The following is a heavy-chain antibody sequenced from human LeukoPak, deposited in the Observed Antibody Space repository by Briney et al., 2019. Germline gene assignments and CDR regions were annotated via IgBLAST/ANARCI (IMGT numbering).Heavy chain of an antibody. CDR1: GGSISSYY. D-gene: IGHD3-22*01. V-gene: IGHV4-59*01. Sequence: SGTLSLTCTVSGGSISSYYWSWIRQPPGKGLEWIGYIYYSGSTNYNPSLKSRVTISVDTSKNQFSLKLSSVTAADTAVYYCARGLDYYDSSGLTTDFDYWGQGTLVTVSS. J-gene: IGHJ4*02. CDR2: IYYSGST. CDR3: ARGLDYYDSSGLTTDFDY.